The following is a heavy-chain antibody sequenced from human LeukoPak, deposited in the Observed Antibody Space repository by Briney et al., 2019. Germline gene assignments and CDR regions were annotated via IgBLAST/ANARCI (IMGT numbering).Heavy chain of an antibody. CDR2: IDWDDDK. D-gene: IGHD6-19*01. J-gene: IGHJ4*02. CDR3: ARMTYSSGWYSFDY. CDR1: GFSLSTSGMR. Sequence: ESGPTLVNPTQTLTLTCTFSGFSLSTSGMRVSWIRQPPGKALEWLARIDWDDDKFYSISLKTRLTISKDTSKNQVVLTVTNMDPVDAATYYCARMTYSSGWYSFDYWGQGTLVTVSS. V-gene: IGHV2-70*04.